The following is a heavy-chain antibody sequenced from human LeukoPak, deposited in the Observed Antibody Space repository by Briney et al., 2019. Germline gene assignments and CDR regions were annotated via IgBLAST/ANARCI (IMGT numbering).Heavy chain of an antibody. D-gene: IGHD3-22*01. CDR2: ISSTSSYI. V-gene: IGHV3-21*01. CDR3: ARGAYYDSSVGEFDY. CDR1: GFTFSTYS. J-gene: IGHJ4*02. Sequence: KAGGSLRLSCAASGFTFSTYSMNWVRQAPGKGLEWVSSISSTSSYIYYADSVKGRFTISRDNAKNSLYLQMNSLRAEDTAVYYCARGAYYDSSVGEFDYWGQGTLVTVSS.